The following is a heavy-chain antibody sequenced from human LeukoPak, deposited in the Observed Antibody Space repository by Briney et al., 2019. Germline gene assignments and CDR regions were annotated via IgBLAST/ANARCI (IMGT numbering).Heavy chain of an antibody. J-gene: IGHJ4*02. CDR3: ARDEV. Sequence: GGSLRLSCEASGFSFSGSWMSWVRRAPGKGPEWVANIKEDGSEKYYVESVRGRFTISRDNAKGSLYLQMDSLRVEDTAVYYCARDEVWGQGTLVTVSS. V-gene: IGHV3-7*03. CDR2: IKEDGSEK. CDR1: GFSFSGSW.